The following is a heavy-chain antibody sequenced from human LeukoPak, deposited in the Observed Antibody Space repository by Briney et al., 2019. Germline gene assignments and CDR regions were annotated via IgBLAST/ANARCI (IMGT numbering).Heavy chain of an antibody. CDR2: INCSGGST. D-gene: IGHD2-2*01. J-gene: IGHJ4*02. CDR1: GFAFDEHG. V-gene: IGHV3-20*04. CDR3: ARAPITSPIYFDS. Sequence: GGSLRLSCTASGFAFDEHGVSWVRQVPGKRLEWVSGINCSGGSTDYADSVRGRFTISRDNAKNSLYLQMDSLRAEDTAVYYCARAPITSPIYFDSWGQGTLVTVSS.